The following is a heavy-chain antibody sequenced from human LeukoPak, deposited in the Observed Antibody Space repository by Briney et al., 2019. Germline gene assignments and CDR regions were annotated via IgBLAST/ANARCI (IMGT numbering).Heavy chain of an antibody. J-gene: IGHJ4*02. CDR3: ARGSVALDY. Sequence: GGSLRLSCAASGFTVSSNYMSWVRQAPGKGLEWVSVIYNGGSTYYADSVKGRFTMSRDNPKNTLYLQMNSLRSEDTAVYYCARGSVALDYWGQGTLVTVSS. CDR1: GFTVSSNY. D-gene: IGHD6-19*01. CDR2: IYNGGST. V-gene: IGHV3-66*02.